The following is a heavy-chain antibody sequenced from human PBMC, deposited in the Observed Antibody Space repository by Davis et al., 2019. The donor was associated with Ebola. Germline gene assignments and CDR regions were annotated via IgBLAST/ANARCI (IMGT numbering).Heavy chain of an antibody. D-gene: IGHD2-2*01. Sequence: ASVKVSCKASGYTFTGYYMHWVRQAPGQGLEWMGWINPNSGGTNYAQKFQGRVTMTRDTSISTAYMELSRLRSDDTAMYYCARLRSTSFVLNWFDPWGQGTLVTVSS. CDR1: GYTFTGYY. J-gene: IGHJ5*02. CDR3: ARLRSTSFVLNWFDP. CDR2: INPNSGGT. V-gene: IGHV1-2*02.